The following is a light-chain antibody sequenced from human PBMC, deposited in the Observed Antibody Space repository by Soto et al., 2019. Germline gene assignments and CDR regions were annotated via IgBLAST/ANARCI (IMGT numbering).Light chain of an antibody. CDR3: SSYTSSSTLVV. V-gene: IGLV2-14*01. CDR1: SSDIGGYNY. J-gene: IGLJ2*01. CDR2: EVS. Sequence: QSVLTQPASVSGSPGQSITISCTGTSSDIGGYNYVSWYQQHPGKVPKVMIYEVSDRPSGVSNRFSGSKSGNTASLTISGLQAEDEADYYCSSYTSSSTLVVFGGGTKLTVL.